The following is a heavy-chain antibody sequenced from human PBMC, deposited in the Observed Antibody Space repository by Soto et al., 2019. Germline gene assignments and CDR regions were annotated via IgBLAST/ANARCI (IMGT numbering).Heavy chain of an antibody. Sequence: SETLSLTCTVSGYFFSSDYFWGWIRQPPGKGLEWIGSVYQSGSTYYNPSLKSRVSTSVDTSKNQFSLKLRSVTAADTAVYYCARAAYGSSTLFDYWGRGDLVPVS. V-gene: IGHV4-38-2*02. CDR1: GYFFSSDYF. CDR2: VYQSGST. CDR3: ARAAYGSSTLFDY. D-gene: IGHD6-13*01. J-gene: IGHJ4*02.